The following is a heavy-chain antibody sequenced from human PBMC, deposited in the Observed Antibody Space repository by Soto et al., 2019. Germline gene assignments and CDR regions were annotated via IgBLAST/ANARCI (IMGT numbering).Heavy chain of an antibody. CDR3: ATQREQQLVEG. J-gene: IGHJ4*02. V-gene: IGHV4-39*01. D-gene: IGHD6-13*01. CDR1: GGSISSSSCY. CDR2: IYYSGST. Sequence: SETLSLTCTVSGGSISSSSCYWGWIRQPPGKGLEWIGSIYYSGSTYYNPSLKSRVTISVDTSKNQFSLKLSSVTAADTAVYYCATQREQQLVEGWGQGTLVTVSS.